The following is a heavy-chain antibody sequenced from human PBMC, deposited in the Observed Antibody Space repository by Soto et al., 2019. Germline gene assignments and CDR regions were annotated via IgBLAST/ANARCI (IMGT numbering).Heavy chain of an antibody. Sequence: GGSLRLSCAASGFTFSSYWMSWVRQAPGKGLEWVANIKQDGSEKYYVDSVKGRFTISRDNAKNSLYLQMNSLRAEDTAVYYCASRITMVRGVNTKGLDAFDIWGQGTMVTVSS. D-gene: IGHD3-10*01. J-gene: IGHJ3*02. CDR1: GFTFSSYW. CDR2: IKQDGSEK. CDR3: ASRITMVRGVNTKGLDAFDI. V-gene: IGHV3-7*01.